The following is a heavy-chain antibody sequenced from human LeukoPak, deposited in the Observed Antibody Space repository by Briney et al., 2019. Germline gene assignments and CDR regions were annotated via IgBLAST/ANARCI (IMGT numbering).Heavy chain of an antibody. D-gene: IGHD6-19*01. V-gene: IGHV1-3*01. Sequence: ASVKVSCKASGYTFTSYAMHWVRQAPGQRLEWMGWINAGNGNTKYSQKFQGRVTITRDTSASTAYMELSSLRSEGTAVYYCARDGDLWQWLVPSYWGQGTLVTVSS. CDR3: ARDGDLWQWLVPSY. CDR2: INAGNGNT. J-gene: IGHJ4*02. CDR1: GYTFTSYA.